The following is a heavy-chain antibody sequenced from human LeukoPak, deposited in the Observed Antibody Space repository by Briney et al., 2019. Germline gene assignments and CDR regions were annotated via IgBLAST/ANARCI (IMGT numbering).Heavy chain of an antibody. V-gene: IGHV3-23*01. Sequence: GGSLRLSCAASGFTFSSYAMTWVRQAPGKGLDWVSAISSRGGSTYYADSVKGRFTISRDNSKNTLYLQMNSLRSEDTAVYYCAKDVIRHYGSGSSFDYWGQGTLVTVSS. J-gene: IGHJ4*02. CDR2: ISSRGGST. D-gene: IGHD3-10*01. CDR3: AKDVIRHYGSGSSFDY. CDR1: GFTFSSYA.